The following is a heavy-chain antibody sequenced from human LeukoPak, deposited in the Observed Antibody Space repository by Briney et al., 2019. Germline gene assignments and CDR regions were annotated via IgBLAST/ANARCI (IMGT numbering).Heavy chain of an antibody. CDR3: TSFTISSGFP. CDR2: IKSKTDGGTT. Sequence: GGALRLSCAASGFTFKSAWMNWVRQAPGKGLEWVGRIKSKTDGGTTDCAAPVKGRFSISRHDPTNTLYLQMNSLKAEDAAVYYCTSFTISSGFPWGQGTLVTVSS. V-gene: IGHV3-15*07. J-gene: IGHJ5*02. D-gene: IGHD6-6*01. CDR1: GFTFKSAW.